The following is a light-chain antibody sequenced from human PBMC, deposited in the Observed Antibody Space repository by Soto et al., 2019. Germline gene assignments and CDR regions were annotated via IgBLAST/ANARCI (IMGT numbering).Light chain of an antibody. V-gene: IGKV3-20*01. J-gene: IGKJ3*01. Sequence: EIVLTQSPATLSLSPGERATLSCRASQSVSSYLAWYQQKPGQAPRLLIYGAPSRATGIPDRFSGSGSGTDFTLTISRLEPEDFAVYYCQQYGSSLFTFGPGTKVDIK. CDR1: QSVSSY. CDR3: QQYGSSLFT. CDR2: GAP.